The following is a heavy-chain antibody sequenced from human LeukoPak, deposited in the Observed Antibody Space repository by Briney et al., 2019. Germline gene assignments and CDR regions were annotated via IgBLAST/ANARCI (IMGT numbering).Heavy chain of an antibody. D-gene: IGHD3-3*01. CDR3: ARDRAWNYFDY. J-gene: IGHJ4*02. CDR2: ISNDGSRR. CDR1: GFTFSRHG. Sequence: GGSLRLSCAPSGFTFSRHGMHWVRQAPGKGLEWVAIISNDGSRRYYAHSVEGRFTISRDNSKNTLYLQMDSLRAEDTAVYYCARDRAWNYFDYWGQGTLVTVSS. V-gene: IGHV3-30*03.